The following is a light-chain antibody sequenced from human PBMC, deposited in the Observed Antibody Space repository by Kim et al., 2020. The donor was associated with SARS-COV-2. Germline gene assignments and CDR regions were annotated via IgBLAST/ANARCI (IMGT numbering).Light chain of an antibody. J-gene: IGLJ3*02. CDR2: GNN. CDR3: QSFDNILRETV. CDR1: RSNIEARYG. Sequence: QRVSISCTRSRSNIEARYGVHCYQLLPATAPKLLIYGNNSQPSGVPDRFSRSKSVTASSLAITGLQAQDEADYDCQSFDNILRETVFGRGTQLAVL. V-gene: IGLV1-40*01.